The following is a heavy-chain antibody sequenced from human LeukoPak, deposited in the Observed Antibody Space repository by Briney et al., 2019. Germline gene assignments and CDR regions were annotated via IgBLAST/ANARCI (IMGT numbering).Heavy chain of an antibody. CDR1: GYTFTGYY. J-gene: IGHJ1*01. D-gene: IGHD6-13*01. Sequence: ASVKVSCKASGYTFTGYYMHWVRQAPGQGLEWMGWINPNSGGTNYAQKFQGRVIMTRDTSISTAYMELSRLRSDDTAVYYCARDRAAAGTSFSQHWGQGTLVTVSS. CDR3: ARDRAAAGTSFSQH. V-gene: IGHV1-2*02. CDR2: INPNSGGT.